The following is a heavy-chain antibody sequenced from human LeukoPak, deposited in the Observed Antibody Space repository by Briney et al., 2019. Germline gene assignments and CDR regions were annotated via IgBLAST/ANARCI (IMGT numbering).Heavy chain of an antibody. CDR1: GGTFSSYA. CDR3: ARHAGATHYYYYYGMDV. V-gene: IGHV1-69*13. CDR2: IIPIFGTA. D-gene: IGHD1-26*01. Sequence: ASVTVSCKASGGTFSSYAISWVRQAPGQGLEWMGGIIPIFGTANYAQKFQGRVTITADESTSTAYMELSSLRSEDTAVYYCARHAGATHYYYYYGMDVWGQGTTVTVSS. J-gene: IGHJ6*02.